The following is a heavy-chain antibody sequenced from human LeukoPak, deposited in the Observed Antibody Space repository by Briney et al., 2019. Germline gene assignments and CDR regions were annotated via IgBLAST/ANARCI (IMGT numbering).Heavy chain of an antibody. D-gene: IGHD2-2*01. CDR2: IYYSGST. Sequence: PSETLSLTCTVSGGSISSSSYYWGRIRQPPGTGLEWIGSIYYSGSTYYNPSLKSRVTISVDTSKNQFSLKLSSVTAADTAVYYCARPLGYCSSTSCSYYFDYWGQGTLVTVSS. J-gene: IGHJ4*02. CDR3: ARPLGYCSSTSCSYYFDY. CDR1: GGSISSSSYY. V-gene: IGHV4-39*01.